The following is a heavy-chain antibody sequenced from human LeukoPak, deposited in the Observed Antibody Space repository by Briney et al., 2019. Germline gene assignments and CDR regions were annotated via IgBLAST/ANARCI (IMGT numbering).Heavy chain of an antibody. CDR3: ATPHYQNFGIAARHDAFDI. CDR1: GGSISSYY. V-gene: IGHV4-59*12. CDR2: IYYSGST. J-gene: IGHJ3*02. D-gene: IGHD6-13*01. Sequence: PSQTLSLTCTVSGGSISSYYWSWIRQPPGKGLEWIGYIYYSGSTNSNPSLKSRVTISVDTSKNQFSLKLSSVTAADTAVYYCATPHYQNFGIAARHDAFDIWGQGTMVTVSS.